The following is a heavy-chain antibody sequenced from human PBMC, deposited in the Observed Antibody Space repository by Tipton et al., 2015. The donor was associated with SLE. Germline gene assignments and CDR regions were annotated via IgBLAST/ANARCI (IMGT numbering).Heavy chain of an antibody. V-gene: IGHV4-34*01. J-gene: IGHJ5*02. Sequence: TLSLTCAVYGGSFTGYYWSWIRQPPGKGLEWIGEINHRGTTNYNPSLKRRVTISMATPKNQFSLQLSSVTPADTAVYYCARGLEENVSAERWFDPWGQGILVTVSS. CDR3: ARGLEENVSAERWFDP. CDR1: GGSFTGYY. CDR2: INHRGTT. D-gene: IGHD1-1*01.